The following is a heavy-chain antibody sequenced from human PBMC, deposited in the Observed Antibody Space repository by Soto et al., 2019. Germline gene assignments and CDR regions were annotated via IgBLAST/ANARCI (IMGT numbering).Heavy chain of an antibody. CDR3: ARDFVVVTAIFHYYYYGMDV. V-gene: IGHV3-33*01. Sequence: GRSLRLPCAASGFTFSSYGMHWVRQAPGKGLEWVAVIWYDGSNKYYADSVKGRFTISRDNSKNTLYLQMNSLRAEDTAVYYCARDFVVVTAIFHYYYYGMDVWGQGTTVTVSS. CDR2: IWYDGSNK. J-gene: IGHJ6*02. D-gene: IGHD2-21*02. CDR1: GFTFSSYG.